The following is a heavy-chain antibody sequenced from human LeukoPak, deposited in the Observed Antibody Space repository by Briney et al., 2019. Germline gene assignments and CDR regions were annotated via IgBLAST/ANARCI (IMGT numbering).Heavy chain of an antibody. Sequence: ASVKVSCKASGYTFTGYYMHWVRQAPGQGLEWMGRINPNSGGTNYAQKFQGRVTMTRDTSISTAYMELSRLRSDDTAVYYCAREGSVWGSYRLYYYYMDVWGKGTTVTASS. J-gene: IGHJ6*03. CDR1: GYTFTGYY. CDR3: AREGSVWGSYRLYYYYMDV. D-gene: IGHD3-16*02. CDR2: INPNSGGT. V-gene: IGHV1-2*06.